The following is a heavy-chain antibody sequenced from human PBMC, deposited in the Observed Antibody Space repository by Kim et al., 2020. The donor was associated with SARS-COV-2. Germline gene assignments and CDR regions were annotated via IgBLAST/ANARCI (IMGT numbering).Heavy chain of an antibody. CDR3: AKDTNTMVRESEGFDY. CDR1: GFTFDDYT. D-gene: IGHD3-10*01. Sequence: GGSLRLSCAASGFTFDDYTMHWVRQAPGKGLEWVSLISWDGGSTYYADSVKGRFTISRDNSKNSLYLQMNSLRTEDTALYYCAKDTNTMVRESEGFDYWGQGTLVTVSS. V-gene: IGHV3-43*01. CDR2: ISWDGGST. J-gene: IGHJ4*02.